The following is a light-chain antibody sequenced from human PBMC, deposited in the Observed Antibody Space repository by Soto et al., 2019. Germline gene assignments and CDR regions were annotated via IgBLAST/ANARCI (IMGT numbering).Light chain of an antibody. J-gene: IGLJ2*01. CDR2: DVT. CDR1: SSDLGDFNY. Sequence: QSALTQPPSASGSPGQSVTISCTGTSSDLGDFNYVSWYQQHPGQVPKLMIYDVTKRPSGVPDRFSGSKSGNTASLTVSGLEAEDEDDYYCSSRSGGTRVVFGGGTKLTVL. V-gene: IGLV2-8*01. CDR3: SSRSGGTRVV.